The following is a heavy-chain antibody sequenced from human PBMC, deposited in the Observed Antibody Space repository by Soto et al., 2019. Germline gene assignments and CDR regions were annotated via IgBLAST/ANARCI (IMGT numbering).Heavy chain of an antibody. J-gene: IGHJ4*02. CDR2: IYTTT. V-gene: IGHV3-74*01. Sequence: GGSLRLSCGASGFTLSDHWMHWVRQRPGKGLVWVSRIYTTTNYADSVKGRFIISRDNAKNTLYLQMNGLRDEDTAVYYCLRGASGYGKFDYWGQGTLVTVSS. CDR3: LRGASGYGKFDY. D-gene: IGHD5-12*01. CDR1: GFTLSDHW.